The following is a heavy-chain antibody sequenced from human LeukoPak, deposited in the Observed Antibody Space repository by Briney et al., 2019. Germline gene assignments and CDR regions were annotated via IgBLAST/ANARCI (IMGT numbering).Heavy chain of an antibody. CDR1: GFTFSSYA. J-gene: IGHJ6*03. V-gene: IGHV3-23*01. D-gene: IGHD3-10*01. CDR2: ISGSGGST. Sequence: GGSLRLSCAASGFTFSSYAMSWVRQAPGKGLEWVSAISGSGGSTYYADSVKGRFTISRDNSKNTLYLQMNSLRAEDTAVYYCARDQDGRYYYGSGSYLGGPYYYYYYMDVWGKGTTVTVSS. CDR3: ARDQDGRYYYGSGSYLGGPYYYYYYMDV.